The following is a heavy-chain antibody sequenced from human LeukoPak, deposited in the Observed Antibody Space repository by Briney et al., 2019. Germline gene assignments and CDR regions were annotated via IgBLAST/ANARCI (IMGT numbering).Heavy chain of an antibody. CDR1: GFTLTIYA. CDR2: ISGSGSST. CDR3: AKHIVVVPAAPDAFDI. D-gene: IGHD2-2*01. V-gene: IGHV3-23*01. J-gene: IGHJ3*02. Sequence: VRCLRLSCAVSGFTLTIYAMGAVCDAPGRGLEWVSAISGSGSSTYYADSVKGRFTISSDNSKATMYLQMNGLRTEDTAVYYCAKHIVVVPAAPDAFDIWGQGTMVTVSS.